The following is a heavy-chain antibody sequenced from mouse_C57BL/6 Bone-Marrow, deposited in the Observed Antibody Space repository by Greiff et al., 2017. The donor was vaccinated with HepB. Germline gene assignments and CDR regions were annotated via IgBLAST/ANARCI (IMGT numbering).Heavy chain of an antibody. CDR2: IDPSDSYT. CDR3: ASVRWSY. CDR1: GYTFTSYW. D-gene: IGHD1-1*01. V-gene: IGHV1-59*01. Sequence: VKLMESGAELVRPGTSVKLSCKASGYTFTSYWMHWVKQRPGQGLEWIGVIDPSDSYTNYNQKFKGKATLTVDTSSSTADMQLSSLTSEDSAVYYCASVRWSYWGQGTLVTVSA. J-gene: IGHJ3*01.